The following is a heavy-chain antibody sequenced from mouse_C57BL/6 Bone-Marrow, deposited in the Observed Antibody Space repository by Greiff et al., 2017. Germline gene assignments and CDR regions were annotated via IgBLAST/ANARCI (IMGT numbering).Heavy chain of an antibody. CDR1: GFTFSSYA. Sequence: EVMLVESGGGLVKPGGSLKLSCAASGFTFSSYAMSWVRQTPEKRLEWVATISDGGSYTYYQDNVKGRFTISRDNAKNNLYLQMSHLKSEDTAMYYCAREIPDYGSSFYYAMDYWGQGTSVTVSS. V-gene: IGHV5-4*01. D-gene: IGHD1-1*01. CDR2: ISDGGSYT. J-gene: IGHJ4*01. CDR3: AREIPDYGSSFYYAMDY.